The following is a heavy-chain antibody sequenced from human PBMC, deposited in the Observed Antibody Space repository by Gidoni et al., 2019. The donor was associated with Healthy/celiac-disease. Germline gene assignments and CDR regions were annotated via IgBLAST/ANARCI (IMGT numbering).Heavy chain of an antibody. J-gene: IGHJ4*02. CDR3: AREGYSGYTLEN. V-gene: IGHV3-21*01. D-gene: IGHD5-12*01. Sequence: EVQLVESGGGLAKPRGSLRLSCAASGFTFSSYSMNWVRPAPGKGLEWVSSISSSMSYIDYADSGKGRFTISRDNAKNSLYLQMNSLRAEDTAVYYCAREGYSGYTLENWGQGTLVTVSS. CDR2: ISSSMSYI. CDR1: GFTFSSYS.